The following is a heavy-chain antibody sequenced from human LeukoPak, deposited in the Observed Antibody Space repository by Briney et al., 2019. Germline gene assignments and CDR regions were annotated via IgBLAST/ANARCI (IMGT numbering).Heavy chain of an antibody. CDR2: IYYSGST. D-gene: IGHD6-19*01. J-gene: IGHJ3*02. CDR1: GGSISSGGYS. Sequence: PSETLSLTCAVSGGSISSGGYSWSWIRQPSGKGLEWIGYIYYSGSTNYNPSLKSRVTISVDTSKNQFSLKLSSVTAADTAVYYCAREKGIAVAADAFDIWGQGTMVTVSS. V-gene: IGHV4-61*08. CDR3: AREKGIAVAADAFDI.